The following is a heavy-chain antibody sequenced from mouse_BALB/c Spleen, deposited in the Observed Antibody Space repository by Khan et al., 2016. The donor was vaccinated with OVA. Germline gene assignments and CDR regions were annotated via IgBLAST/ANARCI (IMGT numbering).Heavy chain of an antibody. V-gene: IGHV1S137*01. Sequence: QVQLQQSGAELVRPGVSVKISCKGSGYTFTDFTMHWVKQSHAMSLEWIGVISTYYGHATYNQKFKDKATMTVDKSSSTAYMELARLTSEDSAIYYCTRGGGGNRFAYWVQGTLVTVSA. J-gene: IGHJ3*01. CDR2: ISTYYGHA. CDR1: GYTFTDFT. CDR3: TRGGGGNRFAY.